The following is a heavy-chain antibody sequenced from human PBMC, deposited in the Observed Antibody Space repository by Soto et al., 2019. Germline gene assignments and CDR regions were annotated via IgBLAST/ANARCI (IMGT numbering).Heavy chain of an antibody. D-gene: IGHD3-3*01. V-gene: IGHV3-48*02. J-gene: IGHJ6*02. CDR1: GFTFSSYS. CDR3: AREDPWSANADDMDV. CDR2: ISSSSGTI. Sequence: GGSLRLSCVASGFTFSSYSLNWVRQAPGKGLEWVSYISSSSGTIYYADSVKGRFTISRDNAEKSLYLQMNSLRDDDTAVYYCAREDPWSANADDMDVWGQGTTVTVSS.